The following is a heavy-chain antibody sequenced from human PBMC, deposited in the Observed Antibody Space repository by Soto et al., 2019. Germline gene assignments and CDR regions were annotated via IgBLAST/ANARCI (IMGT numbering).Heavy chain of an antibody. CDR1: GYTFTSYG. CDR2: INAGNGKT. Sequence: ASVKVSCKASGYTFTSYGMHWVRQAPGQGLEWMGWINAGNGKTKYSQKFQGRVTFTRDTSASIGYMELSSLRSEDTGVYYCARDPHNIEVVPPAEDYYYGMDVWGQGNTVTVPS. V-gene: IGHV1-3*01. CDR3: ARDPHNIEVVPPAEDYYYGMDV. J-gene: IGHJ6*02. D-gene: IGHD2-2*01.